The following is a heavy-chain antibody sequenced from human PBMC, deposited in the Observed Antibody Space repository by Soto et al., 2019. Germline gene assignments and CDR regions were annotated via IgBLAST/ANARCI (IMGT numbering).Heavy chain of an antibody. V-gene: IGHV3-23*01. CDR2: ITDSGGDA. J-gene: IGHJ4*02. CDR3: ARGSTDSYPGSRIFDF. Sequence: PGGSLRLSCVASGITFESRAMSWVRQAPGEGLEWVSTITDSGGDAKYADSVRGRFAISRDNSKKTLYLQMSSLTAEDSAIYYCARGSTDSYPGSRIFDFWGRGTLVTVSS. D-gene: IGHD3-10*01. CDR1: GITFESRA.